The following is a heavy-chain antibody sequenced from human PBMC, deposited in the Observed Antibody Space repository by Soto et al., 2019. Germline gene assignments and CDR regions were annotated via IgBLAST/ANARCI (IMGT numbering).Heavy chain of an antibody. Sequence: PSETLSLTCTVSGGSSSSNIYYWGWIRQPPGKGLEWIGHIYNSGNTYSIPSLKSRITISVDTSKNQFSLTLTSVTAADTAVYFCAGKPNALYYFDYWGQGTLVTV. CDR2: IYNSGNT. V-gene: IGHV4-39*07. D-gene: IGHD2-8*01. J-gene: IGHJ4*02. CDR3: AGKPNALYYFDY. CDR1: GGSSSSNIYY.